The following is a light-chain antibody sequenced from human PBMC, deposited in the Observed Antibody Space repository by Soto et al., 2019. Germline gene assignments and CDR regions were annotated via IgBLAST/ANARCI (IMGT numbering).Light chain of an antibody. Sequence: AIQLTQTPSSLSASVGDTVTIACRASQAFTTTLAWYQQKPGKPPRLLIYEASTLEGGVPSRFSGRGSGTDFTLTISGLQPEDFATYLCQQYRTYPTFGGGTKVEIK. CDR1: QAFTTT. V-gene: IGKV1-13*02. CDR3: QQYRTYPT. CDR2: EAS. J-gene: IGKJ4*01.